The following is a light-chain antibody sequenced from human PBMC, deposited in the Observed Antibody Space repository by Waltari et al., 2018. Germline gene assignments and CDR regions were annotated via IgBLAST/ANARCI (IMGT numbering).Light chain of an antibody. V-gene: IGLV2-14*01. J-gene: IGLJ1*01. CDR3: SSYTTSSAPGV. Sequence: SALTQPASVSGSPGQSITISCSGTDRDVGAYDFLSWYQQHPGKAPQLIIYEVSNRPSGISNRFSASKSGNTASLTISGLQAEDEADYYCSSYTTSSAPGVFGTGTRVTVL. CDR2: EVS. CDR1: DRDVGAYDF.